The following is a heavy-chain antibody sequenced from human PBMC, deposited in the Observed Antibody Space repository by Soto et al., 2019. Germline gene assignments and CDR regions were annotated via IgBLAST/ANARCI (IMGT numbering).Heavy chain of an antibody. V-gene: IGHV4-34*01. CDR1: GGSFSGYY. CDR3: ARWGSPGYLYYYYGMDV. D-gene: IGHD3-9*01. J-gene: IGHJ6*02. Sequence: SETLSLTCAVYGGSFSGYYWSWIRQPPGKGLEWIGEINHSGSTNYNPSLKSRVTISVDTSKNRFSLKLSSVTAADTAVYYCARWGSPGYLYYYYGMDVWGQGTTVTVSS. CDR2: INHSGST.